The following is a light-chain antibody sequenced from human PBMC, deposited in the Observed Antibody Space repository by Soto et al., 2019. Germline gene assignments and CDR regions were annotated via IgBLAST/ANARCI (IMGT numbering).Light chain of an antibody. CDR1: SSDVGGYNY. J-gene: IGLJ3*02. CDR2: DVS. V-gene: IGLV2-11*01. Sequence: QSVLTQPRSVSGSPGQSVTISCTGTSSDVGGYNYVSWYPPHPGKAPKLMIYDVSKRPSGVPDRFSGSKSGNTASLTISGLQAEDEADYYCCSYAGSYSGVFGGGTQLTVL. CDR3: CSYAGSYSGV.